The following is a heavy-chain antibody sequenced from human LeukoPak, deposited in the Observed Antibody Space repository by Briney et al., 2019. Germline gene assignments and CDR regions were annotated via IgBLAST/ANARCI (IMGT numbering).Heavy chain of an antibody. CDR3: ARGALPYGDFYYFDY. J-gene: IGHJ4*02. CDR2: INHSGST. D-gene: IGHD4-17*01. Sequence: SETLSLTCAVYGGSFSGYYWSWIRQPPGKGLEWIGEINHSGSTNYNPSLKSRVTISVDTSKNQSSLKLSSVTAADTAVYYCARGALPYGDFYYFDYWGQGTLVTVSS. V-gene: IGHV4-34*01. CDR1: GGSFSGYY.